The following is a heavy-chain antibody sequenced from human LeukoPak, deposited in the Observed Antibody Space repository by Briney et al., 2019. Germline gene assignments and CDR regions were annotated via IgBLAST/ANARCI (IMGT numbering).Heavy chain of an antibody. V-gene: IGHV3-30*18. J-gene: IGHJ4*02. CDR1: GFTFSSYG. CDR3: AKGCVSVAYLNYFDS. CDR2: ISYDGNDK. Sequence: PGGSLRLSCAASGFTFSSYGMHWVRQAPGKGLEWGAVISYDGNDKYYADSVKGRFTISRDNSKNTLYLQMNSLRSEATAVYYCAKGCVSVAYLNYFDSWGQGTLVTVSS. D-gene: IGHD6-19*01.